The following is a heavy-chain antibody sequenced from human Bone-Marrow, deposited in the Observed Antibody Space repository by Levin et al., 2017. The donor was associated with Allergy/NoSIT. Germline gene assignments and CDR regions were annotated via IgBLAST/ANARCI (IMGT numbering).Heavy chain of an antibody. V-gene: IGHV4-34*01. J-gene: IGHJ4*02. CDR2: VTHSGST. CDR3: ARGPPSCSSTSCYFDY. D-gene: IGHD2-2*01. Sequence: SETLSLTCAVFGGSFSANYWTWIRQPPGKGPEWIGEVTHSGSTYYNPSLKSRVTISVDTSKNQFSLKMYSVTAADTAVYYCARGPPSCSSTSCYFDYWGQGTLVTVSS. CDR1: GGSFSANY.